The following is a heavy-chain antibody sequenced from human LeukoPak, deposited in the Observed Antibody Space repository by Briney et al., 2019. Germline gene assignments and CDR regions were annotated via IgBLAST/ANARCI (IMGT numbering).Heavy chain of an antibody. D-gene: IGHD2-2*01. CDR3: ARDLSISSVDY. Sequence: GGSLRLSCAASGFIFSNFAMHWVRQAPGKGLEWVAVISYDGSNKYYADSVKGRFTISRDNSKSTLYLQMNSLRAEDTAAYYCARDLSISSVDYWGQGTLVTVSS. J-gene: IGHJ4*02. CDR1: GFIFSNFA. V-gene: IGHV3-30-3*01. CDR2: ISYDGSNK.